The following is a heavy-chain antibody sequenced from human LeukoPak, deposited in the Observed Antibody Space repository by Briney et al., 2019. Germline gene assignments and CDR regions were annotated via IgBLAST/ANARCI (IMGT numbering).Heavy chain of an antibody. CDR1: GYTFPSYS. CDR3: ARARLGYCSSTSCSRYYYYYYGMDV. CDR2: ISAYNGNT. V-gene: IGHV1-18*01. D-gene: IGHD2-2*01. J-gene: IGHJ6*02. Sequence: ASVKVSCRASGYTFPSYSITWVRQAPGQGLQWMGWISAYNGNTNYAQTLQGRVSLTTDTPASTAYMELRSLRSDDTAVYYCARARLGYCSSTSCSRYYYYYYGMDVWGQGTTVTVSS.